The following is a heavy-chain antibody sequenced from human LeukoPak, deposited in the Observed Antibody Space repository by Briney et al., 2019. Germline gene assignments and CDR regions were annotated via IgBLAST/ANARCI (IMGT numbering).Heavy chain of an antibody. CDR3: AKDLLRQQPTEFDY. V-gene: IGHV3-30*18. J-gene: IGHJ4*02. CDR2: ISYDGSNK. CDR1: GFTFSSYA. D-gene: IGHD6-13*01. Sequence: GRSLRLSCAASGFTFSSYAMHWVRQAPGKGLEWVAVISYDGSNKYYADSVKGRFTISRDNSKNTLYLQMNSLRAEDTAVYYCAKDLLRQQPTEFDYWGQGTLVTVSS.